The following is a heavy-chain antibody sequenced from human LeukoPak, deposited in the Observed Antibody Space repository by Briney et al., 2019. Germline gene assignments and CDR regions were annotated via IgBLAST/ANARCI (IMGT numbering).Heavy chain of an antibody. V-gene: IGHV3-23*01. Sequence: PGGSLRLSCAASGFTFSSYAMNWVRRAPGKGLEWVSSISGRGDDTYYADSVKGRFTISRDNSKNMLYLQMNSLRADDTAVYYCAKGDAYSSGSYFDYWGQGTLVTVSS. CDR1: GFTFSSYA. J-gene: IGHJ4*02. CDR2: ISGRGDDT. CDR3: AKGDAYSSGSYFDY. D-gene: IGHD3-10*01.